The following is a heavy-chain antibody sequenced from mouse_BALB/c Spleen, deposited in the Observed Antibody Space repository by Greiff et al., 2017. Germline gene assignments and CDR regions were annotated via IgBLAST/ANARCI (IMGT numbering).Heavy chain of an antibody. D-gene: IGHD2-3*01. CDR3: ARADGYYVGDY. J-gene: IGHJ2*01. CDR1: GYSITSGYY. CDR2: INYDGSN. V-gene: IGHV3-6*02. Sequence: EVKLMESGPGLVKPSQSLSLTCSVTGYSITSGYYWNWIRQFPGNKLEWMAYINYDGSNNYNPSLKNRISITRDTSKNQFFLNLNSVTTEDTATYYCARADGYYVGDYWGQGTTLTVSS.